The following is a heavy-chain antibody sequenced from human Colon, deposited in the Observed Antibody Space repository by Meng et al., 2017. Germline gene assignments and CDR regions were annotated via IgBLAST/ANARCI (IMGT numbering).Heavy chain of an antibody. CDR2: INPNGGST. D-gene: IGHD3-10*02. Sequence: ASVKVSCKTSGYSFTNYYLHWLRQAPGQGPEWMGIINPNGGSTTYAQKFQGRVTMTGDTSTSTVYMELNSLRSEDTAMYYCARDGLLEMFSFDSWGQGNLVNVAS. V-gene: IGHV1-46*01. CDR1: GYSFTNYY. CDR3: ARDGLLEMFSFDS. J-gene: IGHJ4*02.